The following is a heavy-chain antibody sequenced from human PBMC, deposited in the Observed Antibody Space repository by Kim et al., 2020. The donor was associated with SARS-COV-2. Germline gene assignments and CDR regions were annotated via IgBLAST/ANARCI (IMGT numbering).Heavy chain of an antibody. J-gene: IGHJ4*02. CDR2: YDGSNK. Sequence: YDGSNKYYADSVKGRFTISRDNSKNTLYLQMNSLRAEDTAVYYCASSINYWGQGTLVTVSS. CDR3: ASSINY. D-gene: IGHD1-20*01. V-gene: IGHV3-33*01.